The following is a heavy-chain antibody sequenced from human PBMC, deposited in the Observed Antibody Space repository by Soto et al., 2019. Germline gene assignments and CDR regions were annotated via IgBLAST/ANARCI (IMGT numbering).Heavy chain of an antibody. V-gene: IGHV3-7*03. CDR1: GFTFNSYY. CDR2: IKPDGSEK. CDR3: VRDWRDGYDHSFTH. Sequence: EVHLVESGGGLVQPGGSLRLSCAASGFTFNSYYMSWVRQAPGEGLEWVANIKPDGSEKYYVVSVEGRFTISRNNARNSLYLQMNSLRAADTAVYYCVRDWRDGYDHSFTHWGQGTPVTVSS. J-gene: IGHJ4*02. D-gene: IGHD5-12*01.